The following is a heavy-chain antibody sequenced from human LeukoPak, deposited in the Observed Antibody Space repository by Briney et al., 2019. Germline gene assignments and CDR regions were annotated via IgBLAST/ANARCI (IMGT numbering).Heavy chain of an antibody. CDR2: IGTAGDT. CDR3: ARGAYYYDSSGVRGMDV. D-gene: IGHD3-22*01. Sequence: GGSLRLSCAASGFTFSSYDMHWVRQATGKGLEWVSAIGTAGDTYYPGSVKGRFTISRENAKNSLYLQMNSLRAGDTAVYYCARGAYYYDSSGVRGMDVWGQGTTVTVSS. CDR1: GFTFSSYD. J-gene: IGHJ6*02. V-gene: IGHV3-13*01.